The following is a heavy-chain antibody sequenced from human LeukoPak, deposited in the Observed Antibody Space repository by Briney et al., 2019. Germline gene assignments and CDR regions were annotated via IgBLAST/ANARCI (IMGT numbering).Heavy chain of an antibody. CDR2: INHIGST. D-gene: IGHD3-22*01. Sequence: SETLSLTCAVYGGSFSGYYWSWIRQPPGKGLEGIGEINHIGSTNYNPSLNSRVTISVDTSKNQFSLKLSSVTAADTAVYYCARVVPLGSGYFIYFDYWGQGTLVTVSS. CDR3: ARVVPLGSGYFIYFDY. CDR1: GGSFSGYY. V-gene: IGHV4-34*01. J-gene: IGHJ4*02.